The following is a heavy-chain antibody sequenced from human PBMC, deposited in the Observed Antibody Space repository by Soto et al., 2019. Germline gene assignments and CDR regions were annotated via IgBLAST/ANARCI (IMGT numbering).Heavy chain of an antibody. D-gene: IGHD3-10*01. V-gene: IGHV3-23*01. Sequence: GGPRLSCAASGFTFSSYAMSWVRQAPGEGLEWVSSISGSDSGTYYADSVKGRFTISRDNSKNTLYLQMNSLRAEDTAVYYCAKDQRISMIRGTNCFDPWGQGTLVTVSP. CDR3: AKDQRISMIRGTNCFDP. CDR1: GFTFSSYA. J-gene: IGHJ5*02. CDR2: ISGSDSGT.